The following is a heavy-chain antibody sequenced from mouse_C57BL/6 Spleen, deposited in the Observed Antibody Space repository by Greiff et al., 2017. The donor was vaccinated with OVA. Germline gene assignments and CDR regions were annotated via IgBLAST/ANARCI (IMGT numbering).Heavy chain of an antibody. V-gene: IGHV1-61*01. CDR3: AKTGLGRAWFAY. CDR1: GYTFTSYW. Sequence: VQLQQPGAELVRPGSSVKLSCKASGYTFTSYWMDWVKQRPGQGLEWIGNIYPSDSETHYNQKFKDKATLTVDKSSSTAYMQLSSLTSEDSAVYYCAKTGLGRAWFAYWGQGTLVTVSA. J-gene: IGHJ3*01. CDR2: IYPSDSET. D-gene: IGHD3-3*01.